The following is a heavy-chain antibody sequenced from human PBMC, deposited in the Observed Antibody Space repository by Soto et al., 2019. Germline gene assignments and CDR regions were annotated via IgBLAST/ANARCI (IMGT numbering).Heavy chain of an antibody. J-gene: IGHJ4*02. D-gene: IGHD3-22*01. CDR3: AKGLWGYYDSSGYYFDY. CDR2: ISGSGGST. CDR1: GFTFSSYA. V-gene: IGHV3-23*01. Sequence: GGSLRLSCAASGFTFSSYAMSWVRQAPGKGLEWVSAISGSGGSTYYPDSVKGRFTISRDNSKNTRYLQMNSLRAEDTAVYYCAKGLWGYYDSSGYYFDYWGQGTLVTVSS.